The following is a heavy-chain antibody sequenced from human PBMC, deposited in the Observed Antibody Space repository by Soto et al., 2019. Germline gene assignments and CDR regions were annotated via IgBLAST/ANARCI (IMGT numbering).Heavy chain of an antibody. CDR2: ISSTTNYI. CDR1: GFTFTRYS. V-gene: IGHV3-21*06. CDR3: ARVSEDLTSNFDY. J-gene: IGHJ4*02. Sequence: PGGSLRLSCAASGFTFTRYSMNWVRQAPGKGLEWVSSISSTTNYIYYGDSMKGRFTISRDNAKNSLYLEMDSLRAADTAVYYCARVSEDLTSNFDYWGQGTMVTVSS.